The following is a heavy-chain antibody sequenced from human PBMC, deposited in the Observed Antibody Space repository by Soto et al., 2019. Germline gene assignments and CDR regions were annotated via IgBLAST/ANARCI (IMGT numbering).Heavy chain of an antibody. D-gene: IGHD3-10*01. CDR2: IIPIRGIA. CDR3: AREEYYYGSGGFFDF. V-gene: IGHV1-69*08. J-gene: IGHJ4*02. CDR1: GGTFSSYT. Sequence: QVQLVQSGAEVKKPGSSVKVSCKASGGTFSSYTISWVRQAPGQGLEWMGRIIPIRGIANYAQKFQGRVTITADKSTSTAYMELSSLRSEDTAVYYCAREEYYYGSGGFFDFWSQGTLVPVSS.